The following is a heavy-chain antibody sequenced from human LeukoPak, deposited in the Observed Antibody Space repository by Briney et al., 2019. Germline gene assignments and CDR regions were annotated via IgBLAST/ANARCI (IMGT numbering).Heavy chain of an antibody. J-gene: IGHJ4*02. CDR3: ARVHHTVG. CDR2: IKSGSTII. V-gene: IGHV3-11*04. CDR1: GFSLSDYY. D-gene: IGHD4-11*01. Sequence: PGGSLRPSCAASGFSLSDYYVNWLRQVPGKGLEWVSYIKSGSTIIFYADSVKGRFSVSRDNANNSVHLQMTNLRDDDTAVYYCARVHHTVGWGPGVQVTVSS.